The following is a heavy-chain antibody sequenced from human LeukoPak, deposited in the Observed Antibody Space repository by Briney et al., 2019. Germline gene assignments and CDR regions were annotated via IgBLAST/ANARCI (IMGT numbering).Heavy chain of an antibody. V-gene: IGHV3-7*01. J-gene: IGHJ4*02. CDR1: GFTFSTSW. Sequence: GGSLRLSCAASGFTFSTSWMNWFRQAPGKGLEWVANINQDGSEKYYVDSVKGRFSISRDNAKNSLYLQMNSLRAEDTAVYYCGVVYWGQGILVTVSS. CDR2: INQDGSEK. CDR3: GVVY.